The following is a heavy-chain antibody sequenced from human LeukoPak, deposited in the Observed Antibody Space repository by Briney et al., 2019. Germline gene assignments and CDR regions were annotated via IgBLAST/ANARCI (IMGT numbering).Heavy chain of an antibody. J-gene: IGHJ4*02. Sequence: ASVKVSCKASGYTFTSYAMHWVRQAPGQRLEWMGWINIGNGNTKYSQKFQGRVTITRDTSASTAYMELSSLTSEDTAVYYCARGTRGELDHWGQGTLVTVSS. V-gene: IGHV1-3*04. D-gene: IGHD3-10*01. CDR2: INIGNGNT. CDR3: ARGTRGELDH. CDR1: GYTFTSYA.